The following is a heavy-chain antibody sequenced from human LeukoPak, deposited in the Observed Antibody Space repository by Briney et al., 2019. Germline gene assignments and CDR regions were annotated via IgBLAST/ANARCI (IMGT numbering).Heavy chain of an antibody. CDR3: ARVGYGDYVDYYYGMDV. J-gene: IGHJ6*02. CDR2: ISYDGSNK. Sequence: GGSLRLSCAASGFTFSSYAMPWVRQAPGKGLEWVAVISYDGSNKYYADSVKGRFTISRDNSKNTLYLQMNSLRAEDTAVYYCARVGYGDYVDYYYGMDVWGQGTTVTVSS. V-gene: IGHV3-30-3*01. CDR1: GFTFSSYA. D-gene: IGHD4-17*01.